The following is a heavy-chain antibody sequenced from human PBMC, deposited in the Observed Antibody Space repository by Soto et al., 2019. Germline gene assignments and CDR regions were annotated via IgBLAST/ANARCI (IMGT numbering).Heavy chain of an antibody. CDR2: ISAYNGNT. Sequence: QVQLVQSGAEVKKPGASVKVSCKASGYTFTSYGISWVRQAPGQGLEWMGWISAYNGNTNYAQKLQGRVTMTTDTATSKAYMELRSLRSDDTAGYYCARDGRYYYDSSGYWGYYFDYWGQGTLVTVSS. D-gene: IGHD3-22*01. J-gene: IGHJ4*02. CDR3: ARDGRYYYDSSGYWGYYFDY. CDR1: GYTFTSYG. V-gene: IGHV1-18*01.